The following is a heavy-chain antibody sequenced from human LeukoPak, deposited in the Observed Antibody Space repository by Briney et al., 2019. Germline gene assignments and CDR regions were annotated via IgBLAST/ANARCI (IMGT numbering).Heavy chain of an antibody. D-gene: IGHD3-22*01. V-gene: IGHV4-59*01. CDR2: IHYSGST. CDR1: GGSISSYY. Sequence: SETLSLTCTVSGGSISSYYWSWIRQPPGKGLEWIAYIHYSGSTNSNPSLKTRVTISVDTSKDQFSLKLSSVTAADTAVYYCARVNDYYGSHFDYWGQGTLVTVSS. J-gene: IGHJ4*02. CDR3: ARVNDYYGSHFDY.